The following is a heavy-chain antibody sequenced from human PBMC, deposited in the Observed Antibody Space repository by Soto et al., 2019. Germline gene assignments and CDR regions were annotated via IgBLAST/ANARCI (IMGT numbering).Heavy chain of an antibody. J-gene: IGHJ6*01. CDR1: GGTFSSYA. D-gene: IGHD5-12*01. CDR3: ARGHIVATINHYCYGMDV. Sequence: QVQLVQSGAEVKKPGSSVKVSCKASGGTFSSYAISWVRQAPGQGLEWMGGIIPIFGTANYAQKFQGRVTITADEATSTAYRELSSLRSEDTAVYYCARGHIVATINHYCYGMDVWGQGTTVTVAS. V-gene: IGHV1-69*01. CDR2: IIPIFGTA.